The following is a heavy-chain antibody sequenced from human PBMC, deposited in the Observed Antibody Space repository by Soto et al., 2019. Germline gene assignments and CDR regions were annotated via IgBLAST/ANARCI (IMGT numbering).Heavy chain of an antibody. CDR3: ARDRGEYTSSWVWYFSH. Sequence: SETLSLTCSVSGASISIFNWNLVRQPAGKGPEWVGRLNIAGTINYNPSLKSRITMSMDTSKNQISLHLRSVTAADTAIYYCARDRGEYTSSWVWYFSHWGHGRLVPVSS. J-gene: IGHJ2*01. D-gene: IGHD6-13*01. CDR1: GASISIFN. V-gene: IGHV4-4*07. CDR2: LNIAGTI.